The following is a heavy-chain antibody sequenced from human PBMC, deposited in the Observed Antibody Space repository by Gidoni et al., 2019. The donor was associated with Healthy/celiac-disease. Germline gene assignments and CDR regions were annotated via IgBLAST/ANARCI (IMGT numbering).Heavy chain of an antibody. Sequence: QVQLVESGGGVVQPGRSLRLSCSASGFSFSSYGMHWVRPAPGKGLEWVAVISYVGSNKYYADAVKGRFTISRDNSKNTLYLQMNSLRAEDTAVYYCAKGGDGYCSSTSCLPHYYYYMDVWGKGTTVTVSS. V-gene: IGHV3-30*18. J-gene: IGHJ6*03. CDR3: AKGGDGYCSSTSCLPHYYYYMDV. CDR2: ISYVGSNK. CDR1: GFSFSSYG. D-gene: IGHD2-2*03.